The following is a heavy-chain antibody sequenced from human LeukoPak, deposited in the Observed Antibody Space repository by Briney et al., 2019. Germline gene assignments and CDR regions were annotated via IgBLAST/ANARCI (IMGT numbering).Heavy chain of an antibody. V-gene: IGHV6-1*01. J-gene: IGHJ4*02. Sequence: SQTLSLTCVVSGDSVSSKNGAWNWIRQSPSRGLEWLGRTYYRSKWYNDYAESMEGRMTISQDTSKNQYSLHLNSVTPDDTADYYCARDFGTTGWHTFDYWGQGTLVTVSS. D-gene: IGHD6-19*01. CDR3: ARDFGTTGWHTFDY. CDR1: GDSVSSKNGA. CDR2: TYYRSKWYN.